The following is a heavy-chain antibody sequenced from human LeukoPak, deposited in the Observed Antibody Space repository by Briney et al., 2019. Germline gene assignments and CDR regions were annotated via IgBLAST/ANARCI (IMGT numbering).Heavy chain of an antibody. CDR3: ARDPATYPVS. V-gene: IGHV4-30-4*08. CDR2: IYYSGST. Sequence: SETLSLTCTVSGGSISSGDYYWSWLRQPPGQGLEWIGYIYYSGSTYYNPSLKSRVTISVDTSKNQFSLKLSSVTAADTAVYYCARDPATYPVSWGQGTLVTASS. D-gene: IGHD6-19*01. CDR1: GGSISSGDYY. J-gene: IGHJ4*02.